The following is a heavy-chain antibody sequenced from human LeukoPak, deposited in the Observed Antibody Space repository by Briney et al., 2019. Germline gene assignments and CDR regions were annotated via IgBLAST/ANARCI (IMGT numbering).Heavy chain of an antibody. CDR1: GGSISSSSYY. CDR2: IYYSGST. CDR3: ARSDTAMVSCDY. V-gene: IGHV4-39*01. J-gene: IGHJ4*02. D-gene: IGHD5-18*01. Sequence: SETLSLTCTVSGGSISSSSYYWGWIRQPPGKGLEWIGSIYYSGSTYYNPSLKSRVTISVDTSKNQFSLKLSSVTAADTAVYYCARSDTAMVSCDYWGQGTLVTVSS.